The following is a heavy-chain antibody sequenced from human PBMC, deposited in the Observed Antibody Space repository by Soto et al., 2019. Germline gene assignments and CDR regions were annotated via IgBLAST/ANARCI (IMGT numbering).Heavy chain of an antibody. CDR1: GGTISSYY. V-gene: IGHV4-59*01. J-gene: IGHJ6*03. CDR2: IYYSGST. Sequence: PAETLSLTCSVSGGTISSYYWSWIRQPPGKGLEWIGYIYYSGSTNYNPSLKGRVTISVDTSKNQFSLKLSSVTAADTAVYYCARDARRRNYYDILAGPAVAPYMDVWGKGTTVTVSS. D-gene: IGHD3-9*01. CDR3: ARDARRRNYYDILAGPAVAPYMDV.